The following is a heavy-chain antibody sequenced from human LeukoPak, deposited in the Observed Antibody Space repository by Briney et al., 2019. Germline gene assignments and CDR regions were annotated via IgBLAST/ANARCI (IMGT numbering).Heavy chain of an antibody. D-gene: IGHD6-6*01. CDR3: ARAQSYSSSWFDY. CDR1: GGSISSGGYS. Sequence: PSETLSLTCAVSGGSISSGGYSWSWIRQPPGKGLEWIGYIYYSGSTNYNPSLKSRVTISVDTSKNQFSLKLSSVTAADTAVYCCARAQSYSSSWFDYWGQGTLVTVSS. J-gene: IGHJ5*01. CDR2: IYYSGST. V-gene: IGHV4-61*08.